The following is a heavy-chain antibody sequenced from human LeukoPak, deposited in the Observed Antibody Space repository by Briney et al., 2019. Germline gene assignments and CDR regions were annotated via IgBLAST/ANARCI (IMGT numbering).Heavy chain of an antibody. CDR3: ARDSYDILTGHGGSAFDI. J-gene: IGHJ3*02. Sequence: GRSLRLSCAASGFTFSSYAMHWVRQAPGKGLEWVAVISYDGSNKYYADSVKGRFTISRDNSKNTLYLQMNSLRAEDTAVYYCARDSYDILTGHGGSAFDIWGQGTMVTVS. V-gene: IGHV3-30-3*01. CDR2: ISYDGSNK. D-gene: IGHD3-9*01. CDR1: GFTFSSYA.